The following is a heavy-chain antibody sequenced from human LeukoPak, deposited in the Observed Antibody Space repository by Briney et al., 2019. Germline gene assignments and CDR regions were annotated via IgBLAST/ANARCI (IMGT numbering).Heavy chain of an antibody. D-gene: IGHD2-2*01. J-gene: IGHJ5*02. V-gene: IGHV4-61*02. CDR3: AREAIVVVPAAMGTYNWFDP. CDR1: GGSISSGSYY. CDR2: IYTSGST. Sequence: PSQTLSLTCTVSGGSISSGSYYWSWIRQPAGKGLEWIGRIYTSGSTNYNPSLKSRVTISVDTSKNQFSLKLSSVTAADTAVYYCAREAIVVVPAAMGTYNWFDPWGQGTLVTVSS.